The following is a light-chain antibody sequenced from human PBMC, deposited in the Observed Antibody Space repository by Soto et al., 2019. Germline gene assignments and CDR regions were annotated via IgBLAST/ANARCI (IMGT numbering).Light chain of an antibody. V-gene: IGKV1-33*01. CDR3: QQSYSTPRT. J-gene: IGKJ1*01. CDR2: DAS. CDR1: HDISDY. Sequence: DIKMTQSPSSLSASIGDRVTITCQASHDISDYLNWYHQKPGKAPELLIYDASNLQTGVPSRFSGRGSGTNFFLTISGLQPEDIGTYYCQQSYSTPRTFGQGTKVEIK.